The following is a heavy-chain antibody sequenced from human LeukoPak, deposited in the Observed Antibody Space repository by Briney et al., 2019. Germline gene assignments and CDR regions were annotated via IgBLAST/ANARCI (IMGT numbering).Heavy chain of an antibody. CDR2: IYSGGNT. CDR1: GFTFSSYA. CDR3: ARGYYYDSSGYYLVY. V-gene: IGHV3-66*01. D-gene: IGHD3-22*01. J-gene: IGHJ4*02. Sequence: GGSLRLSCAASGFTFSSYAMNWVRQAPGKGLEWVSAIYSGGNTYYADSVKGRFTISRDNSKNTLYLQMNSLRADDTAVYYCARGYYYDSSGYYLVYWGQGTLVTVSS.